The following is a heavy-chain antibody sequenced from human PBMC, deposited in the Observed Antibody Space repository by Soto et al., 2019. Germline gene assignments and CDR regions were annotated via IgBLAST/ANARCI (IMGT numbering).Heavy chain of an antibody. D-gene: IGHD3-22*01. Sequence: QVQLVESGGGVVQPGRSLRLSCAVSGFTFSSYGMHWVRQAPGKGLEWVAIIWYDGSNKYYADSVKGRFTISRDNAKNTLYLQMTSLRAEDTPVYYCARDLHDTIGYYSSYFDYWGQGTLVTVSS. CDR3: ARDLHDTIGYYSSYFDY. CDR2: IWYDGSNK. CDR1: GFTFSSYG. J-gene: IGHJ4*02. V-gene: IGHV3-33*01.